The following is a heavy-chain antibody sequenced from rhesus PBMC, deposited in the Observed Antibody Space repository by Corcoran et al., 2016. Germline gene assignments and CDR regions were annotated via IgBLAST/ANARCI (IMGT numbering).Heavy chain of an antibody. CDR3: TMGGIGY. V-gene: IGHV3-6*01. Sequence: EVQLVESGGGLVQPGGSLRVSCAASGFIFSDHYMYGVRQAPGKGVEWVGFIRSKAYVGPAEYAASVKGRFTISRDDSKSIAYLQMSSLKTEDTAVYYCTMGGIGYWGQGVLVTVSS. J-gene: IGHJ4*01. CDR1: GFIFSDHY. D-gene: IGHD5-42*01. CDR2: IRSKAYVGPA.